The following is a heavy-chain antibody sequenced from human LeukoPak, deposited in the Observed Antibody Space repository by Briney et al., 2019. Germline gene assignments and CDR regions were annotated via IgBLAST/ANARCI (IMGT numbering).Heavy chain of an antibody. D-gene: IGHD2-21*02. CDR3: ARGGSVPATRSFDY. J-gene: IGHJ4*02. Sequence: GGSLRLSCSASGFTVSSDYMSWVRQAPGKGLEWLSVIYSGGSTYYADSVKGRFTISRDNSKNTVYLQMSTLRVEDTAVYYCARGGSVPATRSFDYWGQGTLVTVSS. CDR2: IYSGGST. CDR1: GFTVSSDY. V-gene: IGHV3-66*01.